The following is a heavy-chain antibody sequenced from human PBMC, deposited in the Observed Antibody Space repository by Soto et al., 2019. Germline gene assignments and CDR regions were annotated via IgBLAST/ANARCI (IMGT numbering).Heavy chain of an antibody. Sequence: QVQLVQSGAEVKKPGSSVKVSCKASGGTFSSYTISWVRQAPGQGLEWMGRIIPILGIANYAQKFQGRVTITADKSTSTAYMELSSLRSEDTAVYYCARGVESSSWYSNYYGMDVWGQGTTVTVSS. CDR3: ARGVESSSWYSNYYGMDV. V-gene: IGHV1-69*02. CDR1: GGTFSSYT. D-gene: IGHD6-13*01. J-gene: IGHJ6*02. CDR2: IIPILGIA.